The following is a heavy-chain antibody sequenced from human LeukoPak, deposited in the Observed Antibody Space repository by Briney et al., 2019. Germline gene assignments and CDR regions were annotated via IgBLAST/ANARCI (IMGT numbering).Heavy chain of an antibody. CDR2: IYASGST. V-gene: IGHV4-4*07. J-gene: IGHJ4*02. Sequence: SETLSLTCTVSGGSISSYYWSWIRQPAGKGLEWIGRIYASGSTNYNPSLKSRVTMSVDTSKSQFSLKLSSVTAADTAVYCCARERASGRDYWGQGTLVTVSS. D-gene: IGHD5-12*01. CDR3: ARERASGRDY. CDR1: GGSISSYY.